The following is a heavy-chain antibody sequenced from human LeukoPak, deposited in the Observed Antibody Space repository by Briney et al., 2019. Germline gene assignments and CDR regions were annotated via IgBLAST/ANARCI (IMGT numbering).Heavy chain of an antibody. CDR3: VRGTGY. Sequence: GASLRLSCAASGFIFSNYAMSWVRQAPGKGLEYVSAISSNGDNTYYADSVKGRFTISRDNSKNTLYLQMSSLRADDTAVYYCVRGTGYWGQGTLVTVSS. CDR2: ISSNGDNT. J-gene: IGHJ4*02. CDR1: GFIFSNYA. V-gene: IGHV3-64D*06.